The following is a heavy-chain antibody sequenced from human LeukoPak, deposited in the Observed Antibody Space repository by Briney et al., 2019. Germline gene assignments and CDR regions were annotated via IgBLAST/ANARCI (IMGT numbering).Heavy chain of an antibody. D-gene: IGHD2-2*01. J-gene: IGHJ6*03. CDR3: ARDLGYCSSTSCYAQDWYYYYYMDV. Sequence: ASVKVSCKVSGYTLTELSMHWVRQAPGKGLEWMGGFDPEDGETIYAQKFQGRVTMTTDTSTSTAYTELRSLRSDDTAVYYCARDLGYCSSTSCYAQDWYYYYYMDVWGKGTTVTVSS. V-gene: IGHV1-24*01. CDR2: FDPEDGET. CDR1: GYTLTELS.